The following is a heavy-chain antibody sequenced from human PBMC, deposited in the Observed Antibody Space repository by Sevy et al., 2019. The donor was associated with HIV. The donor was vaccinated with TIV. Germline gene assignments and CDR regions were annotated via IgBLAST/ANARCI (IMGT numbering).Heavy chain of an antibody. Sequence: GGSLRLSCAASGFTFDDYAMHWVRQAPGKGLEWVSGISWNSGSIGYADSVKGRFTISRDNAKNSLYLQMNRLRAEDTALYYCAKAISSGPPVYYFDYWGQGTLVTVSS. CDR1: GFTFDDYA. CDR3: AKAISSGPPVYYFDY. V-gene: IGHV3-9*01. J-gene: IGHJ4*02. D-gene: IGHD3-22*01. CDR2: ISWNSGSI.